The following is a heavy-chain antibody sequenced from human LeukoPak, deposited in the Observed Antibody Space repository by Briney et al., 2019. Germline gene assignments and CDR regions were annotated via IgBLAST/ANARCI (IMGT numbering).Heavy chain of an antibody. CDR1: GGSFSGYY. Sequence: LETLSLTCAVYGGSFSGYYWSWIRQPPGKGLEWIGEINHSGSTNYNPSLKSRVTISVDTSKNQFSLKLSSVTAADTAVYYCADRGEQQLVTGGYWGQGTLVTVTS. CDR2: INHSGST. V-gene: IGHV4-34*01. D-gene: IGHD6-13*01. CDR3: ADRGEQQLVTGGY. J-gene: IGHJ4*02.